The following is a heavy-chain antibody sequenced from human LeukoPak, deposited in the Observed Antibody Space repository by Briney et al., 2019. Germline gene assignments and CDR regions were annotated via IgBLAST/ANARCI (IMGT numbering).Heavy chain of an antibody. CDR1: GYTFAKSY. Sequence: ASVKVSCKASGYTFAKSYMHWVRQDPGQGLEWMGIIRPSDGTTSYAQKFQGRVTMTRDTSTITVYLDLSSLRSEDTAVYYCARDRDCGGDCYSGSFDYWGQGTLVTVSS. CDR3: ARDRDCGGDCYSGSFDY. V-gene: IGHV1-46*01. D-gene: IGHD2-21*02. J-gene: IGHJ4*02. CDR2: IRPSDGTT.